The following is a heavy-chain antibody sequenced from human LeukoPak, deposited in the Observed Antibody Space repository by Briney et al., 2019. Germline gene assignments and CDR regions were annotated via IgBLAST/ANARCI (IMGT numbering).Heavy chain of an antibody. Sequence: GGSLRLSCAASGFTFSSYWMHWVRQAPGKGLVWVSRINSDGSSTNYADSVKGRYTISRDNVKNALYLEMNSLRAEDTAVYYCARDRGVGAPDYWGQGTLVTVSS. CDR3: ARDRGVGAPDY. V-gene: IGHV3-74*01. CDR2: INSDGSST. CDR1: GFTFSSYW. J-gene: IGHJ4*02. D-gene: IGHD1-26*01.